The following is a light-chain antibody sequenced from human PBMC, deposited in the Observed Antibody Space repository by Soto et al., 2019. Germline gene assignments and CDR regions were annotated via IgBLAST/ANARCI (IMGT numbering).Light chain of an antibody. J-gene: IGKJ1*01. CDR1: QSVSNNY. Sequence: DIVLTQSPGTLSLSPGERYTLSCMASQSVSNNYLAWYQQKPGQAPRLLIYGESNRATGIPDRFSGSGSGTDFTLTISRLEPEDFAVYYCQQYGSSGTFGQGTKVDIK. V-gene: IGKV3-20*01. CDR3: QQYGSSGT. CDR2: GES.